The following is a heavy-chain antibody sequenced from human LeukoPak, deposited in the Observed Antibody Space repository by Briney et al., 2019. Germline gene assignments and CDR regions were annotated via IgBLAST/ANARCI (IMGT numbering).Heavy chain of an antibody. J-gene: IGHJ4*02. CDR3: ATLPPPDFWSTPYFDY. CDR2: FDPEDGET. D-gene: IGHD3-3*01. Sequence: ASVKVSCKVSGYTLTELSMHWVRQAPGKGLEWMGGFDPEDGETIYAQKFQGRVTMTEDTSTDTAYMELSSLRSEDTAVYYCATLPPPDFWSTPYFDYWGQGTLVTVSS. V-gene: IGHV1-24*01. CDR1: GYTLTELS.